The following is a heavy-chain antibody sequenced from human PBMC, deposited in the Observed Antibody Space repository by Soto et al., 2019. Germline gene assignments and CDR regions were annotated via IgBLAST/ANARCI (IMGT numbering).Heavy chain of an antibody. CDR3: ASSSSSSDSSNFDY. Sequence: ASVKVSCKASGFTFSAYYIYWVRQAPGHGLEWIGWINPNSGGTNNAQKFQGRVTMTRDTSTSTVYMELSSLRPEDTAVYYCASSSSSSDSSNFDYWGQGTLVTVS. D-gene: IGHD6-6*01. CDR1: GFTFSAYY. CDR2: INPNSGGT. V-gene: IGHV1-2*02. J-gene: IGHJ4*02.